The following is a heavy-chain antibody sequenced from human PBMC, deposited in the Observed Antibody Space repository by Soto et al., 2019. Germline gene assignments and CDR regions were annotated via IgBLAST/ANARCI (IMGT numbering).Heavy chain of an antibody. CDR1: GGTFSSYA. D-gene: IGHD3-9*01. Sequence: SVKVSCKASGGTFSSYAISWVRQAPGQGLEWMGGIIPIFGTANYAQKFQGRVTITADESTSTAYMELSSLRSEDTAVYYCASNPNPRLRYFVFANQTLDYWGQGTLVTVSS. J-gene: IGHJ4*02. V-gene: IGHV1-69*13. CDR2: IIPIFGTA. CDR3: ASNPNPRLRYFVFANQTLDY.